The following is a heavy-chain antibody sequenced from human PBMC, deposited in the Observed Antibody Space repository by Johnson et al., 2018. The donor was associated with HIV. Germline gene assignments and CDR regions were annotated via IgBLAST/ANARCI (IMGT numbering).Heavy chain of an antibody. CDR3: CYGSGTYDGPAFDI. J-gene: IGHJ3*02. Sequence: VQLVESGGGLVKPGGSLRLSCAASGFTFSSYWMHWVRQAPGKGLVWVSRINSDGSSTSYADSVKGRFTISRDNAKNTLYLQMNSLRAEDTAVYYCCYGSGTYDGPAFDIWGQGTVVIVSS. D-gene: IGHD3-10*01. CDR1: GFTFSSYW. CDR2: INSDGSST. V-gene: IGHV3-74*02.